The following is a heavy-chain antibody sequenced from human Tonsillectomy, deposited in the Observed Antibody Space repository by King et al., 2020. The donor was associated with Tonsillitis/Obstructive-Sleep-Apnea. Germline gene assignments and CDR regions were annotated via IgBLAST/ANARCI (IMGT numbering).Heavy chain of an antibody. V-gene: IGHV3-30*04. CDR2: ITYDGRNK. D-gene: IGHD3-10*01. J-gene: IGHJ4*02. Sequence: QLVQSGGGVVQPGRSLRLSCAASGFTFNTYSMHWVRQAPGKGLEWVAVITYDGRNKYYADSVKGRFTIPRDNSKNTLYLRMNSLRPEDTAVYYCATEGRSGRYYYVDYWGQGPLVAVSS. CDR3: ATEGRSGRYYYVDY. CDR1: GFTFNTYS.